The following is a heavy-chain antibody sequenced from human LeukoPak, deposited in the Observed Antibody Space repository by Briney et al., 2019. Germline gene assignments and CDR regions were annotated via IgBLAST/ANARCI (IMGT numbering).Heavy chain of an antibody. D-gene: IGHD6-19*01. CDR3: AKDKEQWLVPGDFDY. V-gene: IGHV3-9*01. CDR2: ISWNSGSI. CDR1: GFTFSSYA. J-gene: IGHJ4*02. Sequence: GGSLRLSCAASGFTFSSYAMSWVRHAPGKGLEWVSGISWNSGSIGYADSVKGRFTISRDNAKNSLYLQMNSLRAEDTALYYCAKDKEQWLVPGDFDYWGQGTLVTVSS.